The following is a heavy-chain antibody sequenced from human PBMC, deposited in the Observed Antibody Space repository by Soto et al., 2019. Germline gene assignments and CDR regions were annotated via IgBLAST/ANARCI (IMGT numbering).Heavy chain of an antibody. D-gene: IGHD4-4*01. V-gene: IGHV4-30-4*01. CDR2: IYYSGST. Sequence: QVQLQESGPGLAKPSQTLSLTCIVSGGSISSDDYYWSWIRQPPGKGLEWIGCIYYSGSTYYNPSLKTRLTISLDTFKNHFSLKLRSVTAADTAVYYCARDTGSNYGPFDIWGQGTMVTVSS. CDR3: ARDTGSNYGPFDI. CDR1: GGSISSDDYY. J-gene: IGHJ3*02.